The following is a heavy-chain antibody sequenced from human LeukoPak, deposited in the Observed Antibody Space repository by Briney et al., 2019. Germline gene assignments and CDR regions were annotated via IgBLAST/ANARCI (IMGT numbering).Heavy chain of an antibody. CDR3: ARGPPAGTIFGVVTEPYYFDY. Sequence: SETLSLTCAVYGGSFSDYYWSWIRQPPGKGLEWIGEINHSGSANYNPSLKSRVTISVDTSKNQFSLILSSVIAADTAVYYCARGPPAGTIFGVVTEPYYFDYWGQGTLVTVSS. V-gene: IGHV4-34*01. CDR1: GGSFSDYY. J-gene: IGHJ4*02. CDR2: INHSGSA. D-gene: IGHD3-3*01.